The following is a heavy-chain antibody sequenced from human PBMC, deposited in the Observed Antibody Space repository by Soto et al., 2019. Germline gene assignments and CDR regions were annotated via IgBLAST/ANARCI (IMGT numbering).Heavy chain of an antibody. J-gene: IGHJ1*01. V-gene: IGHV4-4*02. Sequence: SETLSLSCRVAGTSISSTYWWTWVRQSPGKGLEWIGEIYHNGITKYNPSLKSRVSLSVDKSNNQFSLKLTSVTAADTAVYYCATVPPRIVVVLAEFPTWGQGTLVTVSS. CDR1: GTSISSTYW. D-gene: IGHD2-21*01. CDR3: ATVPPRIVVVLAEFPT. CDR2: IYHNGIT.